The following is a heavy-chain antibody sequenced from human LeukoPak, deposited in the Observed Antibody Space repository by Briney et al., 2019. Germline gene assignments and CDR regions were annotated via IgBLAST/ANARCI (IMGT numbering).Heavy chain of an antibody. CDR1: GFTFSSYS. V-gene: IGHV3-21*01. D-gene: IGHD2-15*01. CDR3: ARERMDAGDY. CDR2: ISSSSSYI. J-gene: IGHJ4*02. Sequence: GGALRLSCAASGFTFSSYSMNWVRQAPGKGLEWVSSISSSSSYIYYADSVKGRFTISRDNAKNSLYLQMNSLRAEDTAVYYCARERMDAGDYWGQGTLVTVSS.